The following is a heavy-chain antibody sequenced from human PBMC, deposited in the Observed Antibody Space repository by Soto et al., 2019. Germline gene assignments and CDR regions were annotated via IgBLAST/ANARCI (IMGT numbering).Heavy chain of an antibody. V-gene: IGHV5-51*01. CDR1: GYSFTSYW. CDR3: ASPGGMYYYDSSAFDI. J-gene: IGHJ3*02. CDR2: IYPGDSDT. D-gene: IGHD3-22*01. Sequence: PGESLKISCKGSGYSFTSYWIGWVRQMPGKGLEWMGIIYPGDSDTRYSPSFQGQVTISADKSISTAYLQWSSLKASDTAMYYCASPGGMYYYDSSAFDIWGQGTMVTVSS.